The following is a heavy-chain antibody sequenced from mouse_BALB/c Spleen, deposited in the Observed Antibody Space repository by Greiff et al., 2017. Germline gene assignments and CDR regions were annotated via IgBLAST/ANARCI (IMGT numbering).Heavy chain of an antibody. CDR2: ISSGGST. Sequence: EVNLVESGGGLVKPGGSLKLSCAASGFTFSSYAMSWVRQTPEKRLEWVASISSGGSTYYPDSVKGRFTISRDNARNILYLQMSSLRSEDTAMYYCARRPMITTGAMDYWGQGTSVTVSS. J-gene: IGHJ4*01. CDR3: ARRPMITTGAMDY. D-gene: IGHD2-4*01. V-gene: IGHV5-6-5*01. CDR1: GFTFSSYA.